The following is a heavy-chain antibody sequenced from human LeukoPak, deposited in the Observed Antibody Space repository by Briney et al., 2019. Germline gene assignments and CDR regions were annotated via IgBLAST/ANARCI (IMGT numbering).Heavy chain of an antibody. CDR2: IFGGGGT. CDR1: GFSVNRNF. CDR3: TSSSPNYGSGSYYNY. V-gene: IGHV3-53*01. Sequence: GGSLRLSCAASGFSVNRNFMTWVRQAPGKGLEWVSLIFGGGGTYYPDSVKGRFTISRDNSRNTLYLQMNSLRAEDTAMYYCTSSSPNYGSGSYYNYWGQGTLVTVSP. J-gene: IGHJ4*02. D-gene: IGHD3-10*01.